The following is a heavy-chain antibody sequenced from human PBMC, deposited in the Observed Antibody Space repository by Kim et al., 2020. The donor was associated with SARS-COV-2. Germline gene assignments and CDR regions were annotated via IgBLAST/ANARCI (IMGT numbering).Heavy chain of an antibody. CDR1: GFTLTDYY. CDR3: AREVQHSNSYDC. J-gene: IGHJ5*01. D-gene: IGHD2-21*01. CDR2: INPDSGGT. V-gene: IGHV1-2*02. Sequence: ASVKVSYKASGFTLTDYYMHWVRQAPGQGLEWIGWINPDSGGTNYAQKFQGRVTVTRDTSINTLYMELNRLTSDDTAAYYCAREVQHSNSYDCWGQGTLV.